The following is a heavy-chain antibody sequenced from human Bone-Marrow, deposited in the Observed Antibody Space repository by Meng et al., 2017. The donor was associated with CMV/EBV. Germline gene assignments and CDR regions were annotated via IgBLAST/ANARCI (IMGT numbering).Heavy chain of an antibody. CDR3: ARGRGRYYYDSSGYSGY. J-gene: IGHJ4*02. D-gene: IGHD3-22*01. CDR2: INHSGST. CDR1: GGSFSDYY. Sequence: SQTLSLTCAVYGGSFSDYYWTWIRQPPGKGLEWIGEINHSGSTNYNPSLKSRVTISVDTSKNQFSLKLSSVTAADTAVYYCARGRGRYYYDSSGYSGYWGQGTLVTVSS. V-gene: IGHV4-34*01.